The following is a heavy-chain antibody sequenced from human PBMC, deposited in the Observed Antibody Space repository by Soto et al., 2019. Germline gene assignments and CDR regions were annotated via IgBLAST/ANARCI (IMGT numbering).Heavy chain of an antibody. V-gene: IGHV1-69*08. CDR3: ERELTYYDILTGSEWCYYFDY. Sequence: QVQLVQSGAEVKKPGSSVKVSCKASGGTFSSYTISWVRQAPGQGLEWMGRIIPILGIANYAQKFQGRVTITADKSTSTAYMELSSLRSEDTAVYYCERELTYYDILTGSEWCYYFDYWGQGTLVTVSS. CDR1: GGTFSSYT. CDR2: IIPILGIA. D-gene: IGHD3-9*01. J-gene: IGHJ4*02.